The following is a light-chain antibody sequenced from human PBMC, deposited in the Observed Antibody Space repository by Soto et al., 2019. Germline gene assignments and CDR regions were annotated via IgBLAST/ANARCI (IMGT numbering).Light chain of an antibody. V-gene: IGKV1-5*03. CDR2: RAS. J-gene: IGKJ2*01. Sequence: DIQMTQSPSTLSASVGDRVTITCRAGESISDWLAWYQQKPGKAPNLLIYRASSLESGVPSRFSGSGSETKFTLTISSLQPDDFATYYCQHYFNYPYTFGQGTKLEI. CDR3: QHYFNYPYT. CDR1: ESISDW.